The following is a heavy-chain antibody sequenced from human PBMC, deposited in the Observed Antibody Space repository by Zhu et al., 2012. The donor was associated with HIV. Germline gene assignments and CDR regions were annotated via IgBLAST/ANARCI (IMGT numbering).Heavy chain of an antibody. CDR2: VYFSGST. V-gene: IGHV4-59*11. J-gene: IGHJ5*01. D-gene: IGHD3-9*01. CDR1: GGSISSHF. CDR3: ARDRDYDILSGAFDS. Sequence: QVQLQESGPRLVRPSETLSLTCTVSGGSISSHFWTWIRQPPGKGLEWIGNVYFSGSTKYNPSLESRVTISIDMSKNHFSLELTSVTAAGTAVYYCARDRDYDILSGAFDSWGQGTLVTGLL.